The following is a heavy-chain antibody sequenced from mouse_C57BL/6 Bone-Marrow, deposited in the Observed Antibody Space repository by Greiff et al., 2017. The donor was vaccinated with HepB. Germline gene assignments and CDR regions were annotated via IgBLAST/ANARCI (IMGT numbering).Heavy chain of an antibody. CDR3: ARWGYYGSDFDY. Sequence: LQESGAELVKPGASVKISCKASGYAFSSYWMNWVKQRPGKGLEWIGQIYPGDGDTNYNGKFKGKATLTADKSSSTAYMQLSSLTSEDSAVYFCARWGYYGSDFDYWGQGTTLTVSS. CDR2: IYPGDGDT. D-gene: IGHD1-1*01. CDR1: GYAFSSYW. J-gene: IGHJ2*01. V-gene: IGHV1-80*01.